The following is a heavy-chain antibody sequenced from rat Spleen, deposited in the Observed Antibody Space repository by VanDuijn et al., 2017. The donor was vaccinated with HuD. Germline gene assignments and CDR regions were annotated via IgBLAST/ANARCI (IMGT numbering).Heavy chain of an antibody. CDR1: GFTFSSFA. J-gene: IGHJ2*01. Sequence: EVQLVESDGGLVQPGRSLKLSCAASGFTFSSFAMAWVRQAPTKGLEWVASISYDGSSTYYRDSVKGRFTISRDNAKSTLYLKMDGLRSGDTATYYCTSPFFDYWGQGVMVTVSS. V-gene: IGHV5-29*01. CDR2: ISYDGSST. D-gene: IGHD3-8*01. CDR3: TSPFFDY.